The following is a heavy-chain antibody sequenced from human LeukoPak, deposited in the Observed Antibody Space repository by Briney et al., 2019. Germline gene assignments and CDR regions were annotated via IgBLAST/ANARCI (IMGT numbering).Heavy chain of an antibody. V-gene: IGHV3-23*01. CDR1: RFTFSAYS. Sequence: PGGSLILSCAASRFTFSAYSMTWVRQAPGKGLEWVSAISGSGDNTYYADSVKGQFTISRDNSKNTLYLQMSSLRAEDTAAYFCARGGILYGLDVWGQGTTVTVSS. D-gene: IGHD6-13*01. CDR2: ISGSGDNT. J-gene: IGHJ6*02. CDR3: ARGGILYGLDV.